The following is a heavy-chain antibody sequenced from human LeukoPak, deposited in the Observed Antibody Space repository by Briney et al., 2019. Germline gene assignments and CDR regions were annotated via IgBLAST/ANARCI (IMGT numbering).Heavy chain of an antibody. V-gene: IGHV1-46*01. D-gene: IGHD3-10*01. J-gene: IGHJ1*01. CDR2: INPSGGST. CDR3: ARGGSGSYYYGGRWDFQH. Sequence: ASVKVSCKASGYTFTSYYMHWVRQAPGQGLEWMGIINPSGGSTSYAQKFQGRVTMTRDTSTSTVYMELSSLRSEDTAVYYCARGGSGSYYYGGRWDFQHWGQGTLVTVSS. CDR1: GYTFTSYY.